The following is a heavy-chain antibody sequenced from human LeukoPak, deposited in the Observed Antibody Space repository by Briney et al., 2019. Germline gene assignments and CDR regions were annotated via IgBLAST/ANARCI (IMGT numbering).Heavy chain of an antibody. J-gene: IGHJ4*02. CDR1: GFTFSSYS. CDR2: ISDRSNYI. CDR3: VRDSDTYGDHTTRRFDS. V-gene: IGHV3-21*01. Sequence: PGGSLRLSCAASGFTFSSYSMNWVRQAPGKGLEWVSCISDRSNYIYYADSVKGRFIISRDNAKNSLYLELNSLRAEDTAVYHCVRDSDTYGDHTTRRFDSWGQGTLVTVSS. D-gene: IGHD4-17*01.